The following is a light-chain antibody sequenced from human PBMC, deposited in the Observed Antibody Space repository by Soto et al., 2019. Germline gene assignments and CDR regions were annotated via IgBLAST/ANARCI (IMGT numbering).Light chain of an antibody. J-gene: IGKJ1*01. CDR2: TTS. CDR1: QSISSY. CDR3: QQYKNYPWT. Sequence: IQVTMSAFSLSASVGERVTITCRASQSISSYLNWYQQKPGKAPHLLIYTTSSLCSGVPSRFSGSGSGTEFTLTISSLQPDDFATYYCQQYKNYPWTFGQGTRVDIK. V-gene: IGKV1-39*01.